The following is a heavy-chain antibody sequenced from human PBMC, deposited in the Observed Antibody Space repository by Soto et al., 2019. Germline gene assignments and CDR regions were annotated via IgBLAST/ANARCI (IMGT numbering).Heavy chain of an antibody. J-gene: IGHJ4*02. CDR3: ARGRADRYCISTSCLYYFDY. V-gene: IGHV4-59*01. CDR1: GGSISSYY. Sequence: SETLSLTCTVSGGSISSYYWSWIRQPPGKGLEWIGYIYYSGSTNYNPSLKSRVTISADTSKNQFSLKLSSVTAADTAVYYCARGRADRYCISTSCLYYFDYWGQGTLVTVSS. CDR2: IYYSGST. D-gene: IGHD2-2*01.